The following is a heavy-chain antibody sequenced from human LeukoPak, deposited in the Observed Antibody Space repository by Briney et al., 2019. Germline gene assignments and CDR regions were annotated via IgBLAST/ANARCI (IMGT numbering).Heavy chain of an antibody. V-gene: IGHV4-59*01. CDR2: IYYSGST. Sequence: SETLSLTCTVSGGSISSYYWSWIRQPPGKGLEWIGYIYYSGSTNYNPSLKSRVTISVDTSKNQFSLKLSSVTAADTAVYYCARETSQKGAHYMDVWGKGATVTISS. D-gene: IGHD3-16*01. CDR3: ARETSQKGAHYMDV. CDR1: GGSISSYY. J-gene: IGHJ6*03.